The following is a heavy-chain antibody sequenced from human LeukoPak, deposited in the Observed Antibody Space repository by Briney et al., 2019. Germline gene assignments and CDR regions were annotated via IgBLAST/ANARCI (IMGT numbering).Heavy chain of an antibody. J-gene: IGHJ4*02. CDR1: GLTFSSYS. D-gene: IGHD6-6*01. V-gene: IGHV3-48*02. CDR3: AREGYGYSSSSKFDY. CDR2: ISSSSTI. Sequence: GGSLRLSCAASGLTFSSYSMNWVRQAPGKGLEWVSYISSSSTIYYADSVKGRFTISRDNAKNSLYLQMNSLRDEDTAVYYCAREGYGYSSSSKFDYWGQGTLVTVSS.